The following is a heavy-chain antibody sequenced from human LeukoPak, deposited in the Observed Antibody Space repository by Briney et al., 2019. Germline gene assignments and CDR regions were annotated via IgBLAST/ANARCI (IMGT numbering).Heavy chain of an antibody. D-gene: IGHD3-22*01. CDR3: ARDSSGYNWFDP. CDR2: IDHTGST. V-gene: IGHV4-59*11. CDR1: GDSISMHY. Sequence: SETLSLTCSVSGDSISMHYWSWIRQPPGKGLEWIGYIDHTGSTNYNPSLNSRVTISRDMSKNHFSLELSSVTAADTAVYYCARDSSGYNWFDPWGQGTLVTVSS. J-gene: IGHJ5*02.